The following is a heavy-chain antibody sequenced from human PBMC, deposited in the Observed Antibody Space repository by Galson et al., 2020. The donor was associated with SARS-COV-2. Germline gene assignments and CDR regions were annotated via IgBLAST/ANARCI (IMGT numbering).Heavy chain of an antibody. V-gene: IGHV3-30*18. J-gene: IGHJ6*02. D-gene: IGHD3-3*01. Sequence: GESLKISCVASGFSFNNFGMHWVRQAPGKGLEWVALISYEGSKKYYVDSVQGRFTVSKDNSKNTLYLLINSLRVEDTAVYYCAKFRDVFDFRSGYYSMDIWGQGTTVIVSS. CDR1: GFSFNNFG. CDR3: AKFRDVFDFRSGYYSMDI. CDR2: ISYEGSKK.